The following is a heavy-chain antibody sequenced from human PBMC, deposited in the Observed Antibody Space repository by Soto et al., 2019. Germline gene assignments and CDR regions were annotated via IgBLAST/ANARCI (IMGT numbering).Heavy chain of an antibody. CDR2: ISYDGSNK. CDR1: GFTLSSYG. J-gene: IGHJ1*01. V-gene: IGHV3-30*03. CDR3: AVPPYGSISRYGFFQH. Sequence: QVQLVESGGGVVQPGRSLRLSCAASGFTLSSYGMHWVRQARGKGLEWVAVISYDGSNKYYADSVKGRFTISRDNSKNTLYLQMNSLRAEDTAVYYRAVPPYGSISRYGFFQHWGQGTLVTVSS. D-gene: IGHD6-13*01.